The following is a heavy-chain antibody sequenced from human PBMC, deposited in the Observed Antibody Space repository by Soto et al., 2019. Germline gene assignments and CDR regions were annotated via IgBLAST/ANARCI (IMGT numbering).Heavy chain of an antibody. J-gene: IGHJ4*02. D-gene: IGHD3-10*01. V-gene: IGHV4-4*02. CDR1: GGSISTDNW. CDR3: TRASASSMLRGVVIN. Sequence: SETLSLTCAVSGGSISTDNWWSWVRQPPGKGLEWIGEMYHSGDSNFNPSLKSRVTISVDKSKNQFSMQMASVTAADTALYYCTRASASSMLRGVVINWGRG. CDR2: MYHSGDS.